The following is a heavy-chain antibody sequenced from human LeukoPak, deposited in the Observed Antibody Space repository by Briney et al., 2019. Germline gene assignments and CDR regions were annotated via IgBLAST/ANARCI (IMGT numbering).Heavy chain of an antibody. Sequence: QAGGSLRLSCAASGFAFSSFAMGWVRQSPGKGLEWLSTINGGGNTTFYADSVKGRFTISRDNSKSTLYLHMDGLRPDDTAIYYCTKELHVAVAVADYYYFYMDVWGRGTAVSVSS. CDR3: TKELHVAVAVADYYYFYMDV. CDR1: GFAFSSFA. J-gene: IGHJ6*03. D-gene: IGHD6-19*01. CDR2: INGGGNTT. V-gene: IGHV3-23*01.